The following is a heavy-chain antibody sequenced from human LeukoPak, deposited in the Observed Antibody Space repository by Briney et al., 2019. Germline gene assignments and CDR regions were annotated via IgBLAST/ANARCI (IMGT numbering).Heavy chain of an antibody. Sequence: GGSLRLSCAVSGFIFNDYALHWVRQVPGKGLEWLSFSGWTGIGTDYGDSVKGRFTISRDDSKNFLYLQMHSLRSEDSALYYCVRSRAASLGYFDSWGQGTLVTVSS. CDR3: VRSRAASLGYFDS. CDR1: GFIFNDYA. J-gene: IGHJ4*02. D-gene: IGHD7-27*01. V-gene: IGHV3-43D*03. CDR2: SGWTGIGT.